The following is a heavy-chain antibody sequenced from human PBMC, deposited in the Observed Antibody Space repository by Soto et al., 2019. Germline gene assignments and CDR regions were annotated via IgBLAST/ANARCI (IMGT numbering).Heavy chain of an antibody. Sequence: QVQLVQSGAEVKKPGASVKVSCKASGYTFTSYYMHWVRQAPGQGLEWMGISNPSGGSTSYAQKFQGRVTMTRDTSTRTVYTELSSLRSEDTAVYYCAAGEVAGFYFDYWGQGTLVTVSS. CDR3: AAGEVAGFYFDY. J-gene: IGHJ4*02. CDR2: SNPSGGST. CDR1: GYTFTSYY. V-gene: IGHV1-46*03. D-gene: IGHD6-19*01.